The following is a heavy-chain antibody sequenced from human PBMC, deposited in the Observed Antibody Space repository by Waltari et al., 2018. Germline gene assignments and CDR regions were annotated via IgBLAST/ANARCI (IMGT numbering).Heavy chain of an antibody. Sequence: QVQLVESGGGVVQPGKSLRPSCVASGFSLSNYGMHGVRQTPGRGLEWVALTWSDGSVEYYADSVRGRFTVSRDNSKNILYLDMGSLRVDDTATYYCAKDAFGNTYLDYWGQGTLVTVSS. CDR2: TWSDGSVE. CDR1: GFSLSNYG. J-gene: IGHJ4*02. D-gene: IGHD3-10*01. V-gene: IGHV3-33*03. CDR3: AKDAFGNTYLDY.